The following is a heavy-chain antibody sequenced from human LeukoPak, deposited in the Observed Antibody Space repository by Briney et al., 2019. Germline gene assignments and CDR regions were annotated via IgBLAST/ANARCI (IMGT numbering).Heavy chain of an antibody. Sequence: GGSLRLSCAASGFTFSTYSMSWVRQAPGKGLEWVSVISTSGDSTYYTDSVKGRFTIFRDNSKNTLYLQMNSLRAEDTALYYCAKRREAGIGSLYYFGSWGQGTLVTVSS. V-gene: IGHV3-23*01. J-gene: IGHJ4*02. CDR2: ISTSGDST. CDR3: AKRREAGIGSLYYFGS. CDR1: GFTFSTYS. D-gene: IGHD1-14*01.